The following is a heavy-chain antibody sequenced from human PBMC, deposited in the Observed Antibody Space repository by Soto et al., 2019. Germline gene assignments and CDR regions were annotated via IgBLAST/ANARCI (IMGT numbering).Heavy chain of an antibody. CDR3: ARSPVVPAAIKYYYYYMDV. CDR2: ISAYNGNT. CDR1: GYTFTSYG. D-gene: IGHD2-2*01. V-gene: IGHV1-18*01. Sequence: ASVKVSCKASGYTFTSYGISWVRQAPGQGLEWMGWISAYNGNTNYAQKLQGRVTMTTDTSTSTAYMELRSLRSDDTAVYYCARSPVVPAAIKYYYYYMDVWGKGTTVTVSS. J-gene: IGHJ6*03.